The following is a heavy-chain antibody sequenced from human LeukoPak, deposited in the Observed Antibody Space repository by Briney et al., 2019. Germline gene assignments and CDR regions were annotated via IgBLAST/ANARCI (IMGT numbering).Heavy chain of an antibody. V-gene: IGHV3-23*01. CDR2: ISGSGGSR. Sequence: PGGSLRLSCPASRFTFSRYAMSWVRQAPGKGLGWVSAISGSGGSRYYADSVKGRVTISRDNSKNTLYLKVNSLRAEDTAVYYCAKGIGRHYYDSSGYYSDYWGQGTLATVS. CDR3: AKGIGRHYYDSSGYYSDY. D-gene: IGHD3-22*01. CDR1: RFTFSRYA. J-gene: IGHJ4*02.